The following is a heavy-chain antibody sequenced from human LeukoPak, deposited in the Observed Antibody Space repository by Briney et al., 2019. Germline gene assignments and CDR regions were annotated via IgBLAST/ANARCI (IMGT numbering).Heavy chain of an antibody. D-gene: IGHD3-3*01. Sequence: SETLSLTCTVSGGSISSSSYYWGWIRQPPGKGLEWIGYIYYSGSTNYNPSLKSRVTISVDTSKNQCSLKLSSVTAADTAVYYCARGYDFCSGYYNYWGQGTLVTVSS. CDR3: ARGYDFCSGYYNY. V-gene: IGHV4-61*05. CDR1: GGSISSSSYY. J-gene: IGHJ4*02. CDR2: IYYSGST.